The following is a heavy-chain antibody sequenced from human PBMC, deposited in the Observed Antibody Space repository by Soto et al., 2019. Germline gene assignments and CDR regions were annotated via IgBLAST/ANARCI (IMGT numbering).Heavy chain of an antibody. J-gene: IGHJ6*02. CDR2: IYYSGST. CDR3: ARIGSHYYYYGMDV. Sequence: SETLSLTCTVSGGSISSYYWSWIRQPPGKGLEWIGYIYYSGSTNYNPSLKSRVTISVDTSKNQFSLKLSSVTAADTAVYYCARIGSHYYYYGMDVWGQGTTVTV. CDR1: GGSISSYY. D-gene: IGHD3-16*01. V-gene: IGHV4-59*01.